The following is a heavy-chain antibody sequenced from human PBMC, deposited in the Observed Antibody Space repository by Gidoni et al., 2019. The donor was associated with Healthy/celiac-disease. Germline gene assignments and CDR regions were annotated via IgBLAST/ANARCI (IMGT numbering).Heavy chain of an antibody. Sequence: QVQLVQSGAEVKKPGASVKVSCKASGYTFTGYYMHWVRQAPGQGLEWMGWINPNSGGTNYAQKFQGWVTMTRDTSISTAYMELSRLRSDDTAVYYCAKDSGYDWGMYYFDYWGQGTLVTVSS. CDR1: GYTFTGYY. V-gene: IGHV1-2*04. D-gene: IGHD5-12*01. J-gene: IGHJ4*02. CDR3: AKDSGYDWGMYYFDY. CDR2: INPNSGGT.